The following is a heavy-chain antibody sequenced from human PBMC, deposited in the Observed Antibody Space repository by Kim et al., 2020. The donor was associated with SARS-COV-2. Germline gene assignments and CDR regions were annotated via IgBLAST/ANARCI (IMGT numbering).Heavy chain of an antibody. CDR2: IYYSGST. Sequence: SETLSLTCTVSGGSISSSSYYWGWIRQPPGKGLEWIGSIYYSGSTYYNPSLKSRVTISVDTSKNQFSLKLSSVTAADTAVYYCAREETTPIAAAGLFDYWGQGTLVTVSS. D-gene: IGHD6-13*01. V-gene: IGHV4-39*07. CDR1: GGSISSSSYY. CDR3: AREETTPIAAAGLFDY. J-gene: IGHJ4*02.